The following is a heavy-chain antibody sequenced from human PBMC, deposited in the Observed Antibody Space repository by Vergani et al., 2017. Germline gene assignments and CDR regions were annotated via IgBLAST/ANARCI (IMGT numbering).Heavy chain of an antibody. CDR1: GFTFSSYW. Sequence: EVQLVESGGGLVQPGGSLRLSCAASGFTFSSYWMSWVRQAPGKGLEWVANIKQDGSEKYYVDSVKGRFTISRDNAKNSLYLQMNSLRAEDTAVYYCARVFPTPPRTTSNYYFDYWGQGTLVTVSS. D-gene: IGHD1-7*01. CDR3: ARVFPTPPRTTSNYYFDY. J-gene: IGHJ4*02. V-gene: IGHV3-7*01. CDR2: IKQDGSEK.